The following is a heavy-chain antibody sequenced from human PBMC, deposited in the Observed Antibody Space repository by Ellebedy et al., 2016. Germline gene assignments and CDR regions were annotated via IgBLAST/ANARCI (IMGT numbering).Heavy chain of an antibody. V-gene: IGHV3-23*01. CDR2: ISGSGGST. Sequence: GESLKISXAASGFTFSSYAMSWVRQAPGKGLEWVSAISGSGGSTYYADSVKGRFTISRDNSKNTLYLQMNSLRAEDTAVYYCAKEGRNYYGSPPPWGQGTLVTVSS. D-gene: IGHD3-10*01. CDR3: AKEGRNYYGSPPP. CDR1: GFTFSSYA. J-gene: IGHJ5*02.